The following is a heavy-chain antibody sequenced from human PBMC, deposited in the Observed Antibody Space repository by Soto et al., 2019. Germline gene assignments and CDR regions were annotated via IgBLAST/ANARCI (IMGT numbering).Heavy chain of an antibody. J-gene: IGHJ4*02. V-gene: IGHV1-18*01. CDR2: VRAYIGNT. CDR3: ARGMTPLDE. CDR1: GYTFTNCG. D-gene: IGHD2-15*01. Sequence: QVQLVQAGAEVKKPGASVKVCCKASGYTFTNCGISWVRQAPGQGLEWMGWVRAYIGNTNYAQKFQGSVTMTTDTSMSTAYMEVRRVRFDETAVYFCARGMTPLDEWGQGTLVTVSS.